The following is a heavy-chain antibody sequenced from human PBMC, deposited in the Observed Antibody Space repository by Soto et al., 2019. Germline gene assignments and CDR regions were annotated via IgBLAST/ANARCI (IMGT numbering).Heavy chain of an antibody. CDR3: ALHYYGSGSYYNGPKDFDY. J-gene: IGHJ4*02. V-gene: IGHV1-18*01. CDR2: ISAYNGNT. Sequence: ASVKVSCKASGYTFTSYGSSWVRQAPGQGLEWMGWISAYNGNTNYAQKLQGRVTMTTDTSTSTAYMELRSLRSDDTAVYYCALHYYGSGSYYNGPKDFDYWGQGTLVTVSS. D-gene: IGHD3-10*01. CDR1: GYTFTSYG.